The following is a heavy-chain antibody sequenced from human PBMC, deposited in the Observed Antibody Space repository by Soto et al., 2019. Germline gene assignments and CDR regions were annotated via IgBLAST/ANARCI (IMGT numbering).Heavy chain of an antibody. D-gene: IGHD6-19*01. CDR1: GFAFSTYA. CDR3: AKDRTPVADYYFDY. Sequence: GGSLRFSCAASGFAFSTYAMHWVRQAPGKGLEWVAVISGDGRDKHHADSVKGRFTISRDNSKNTLYLQMNSLRAEDTAVYYCAKDRTPVADYYFDYWGQGTLVTVSS. J-gene: IGHJ4*02. V-gene: IGHV3-30*18. CDR2: ISGDGRDK.